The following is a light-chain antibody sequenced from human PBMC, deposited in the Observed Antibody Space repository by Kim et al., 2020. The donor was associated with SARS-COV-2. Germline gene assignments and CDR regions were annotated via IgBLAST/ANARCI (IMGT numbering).Light chain of an antibody. J-gene: IGKJ2*01. CDR3: QQYDTDPNT. CDR1: QSISSW. V-gene: IGKV1-5*01. Sequence: IQMTQSPSTLSASVGDRVTITCRASQSISSWLAWYQQKPGKAPNLLIYDASSLESGVSSRFSGRGSGTEFTLTISSLQPDDFATYYCQQYDTDPNTFGQGTSWRS. CDR2: DAS.